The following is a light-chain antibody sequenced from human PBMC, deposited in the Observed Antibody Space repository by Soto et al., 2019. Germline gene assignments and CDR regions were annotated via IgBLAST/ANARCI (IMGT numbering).Light chain of an antibody. CDR1: SSNIGSNT. J-gene: IGLJ1*01. CDR3: AAWDDSLNGLV. V-gene: IGLV1-44*01. CDR2: NNN. Sequence: QSVLTQPPSASGTPGQRVTISCSGSSSNIGSNTVNWYQQLPGTAPKLLIYNNNQRPSGVPDRFSGSKSGTSASLAISGLQSEDEGDYYCAAWDDSLNGLVCGTGTKVTVL.